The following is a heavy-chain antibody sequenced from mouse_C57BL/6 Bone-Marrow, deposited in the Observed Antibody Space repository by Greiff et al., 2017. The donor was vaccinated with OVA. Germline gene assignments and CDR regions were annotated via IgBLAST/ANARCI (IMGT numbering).Heavy chain of an antibody. CDR1: GYSITSCYY. CDR3: ARRGWLLRYYFDD. CDR2: ISYDGSN. V-gene: IGHV3-6*01. D-gene: IGHD2-3*01. Sequence: EVKLQESGPGLVKPSQSLSLTCSVTGYSITSCYYWNWIRQFPGNKLEWMGYISYDGSNNYNPSLKNRISITRDTSKNQFFLKLNSVTTEDTATYYCARRGWLLRYYFDDWGQGTTLTVSS. J-gene: IGHJ2*01.